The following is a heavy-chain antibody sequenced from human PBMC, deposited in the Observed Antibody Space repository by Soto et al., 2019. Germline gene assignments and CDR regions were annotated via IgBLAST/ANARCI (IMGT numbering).Heavy chain of an antibody. Sequence: QVQLVQSGAEVKKPGSSVKVSCKASGGTFNIYNINWVRQAPGQGLEWMGGILPTFGTTNYAQKFQGRLTIIADDATSTAYMELISLRADATAVYCGARDETGDSDYDYYCMDVWGQGTTVTVTS. J-gene: IGHJ6*02. D-gene: IGHD7-27*01. CDR1: GGTFNIYN. V-gene: IGHV1-69*01. CDR3: ARDETGDSDYDYYCMDV. CDR2: ILPTFGTT.